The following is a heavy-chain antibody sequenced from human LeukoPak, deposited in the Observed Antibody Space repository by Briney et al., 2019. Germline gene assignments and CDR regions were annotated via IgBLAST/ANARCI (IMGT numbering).Heavy chain of an antibody. CDR3: AKDPRDYYDSSGYFDY. J-gene: IGHJ4*02. Sequence: GGSLRLSCAASGFTFSSYGMHWVRQAPGKGLEWVAVIWYDGSNKYYADSAKGRFTISRDNSKNTLYLQMNSLRAEDTAVYYCAKDPRDYYDSSGYFDYWGQGTLVTVSS. V-gene: IGHV3-33*06. CDR1: GFTFSSYG. CDR2: IWYDGSNK. D-gene: IGHD3-22*01.